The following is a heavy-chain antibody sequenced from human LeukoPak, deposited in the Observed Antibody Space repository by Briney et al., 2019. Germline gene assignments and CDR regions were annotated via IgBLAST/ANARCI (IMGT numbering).Heavy chain of an antibody. D-gene: IGHD3-16*02. CDR1: GGSISSGGYY. CDR3: ARGPGVYDYVWGSYRYGFDY. Sequence: SETLSLTCTVSGGSISSGGYYWSWIRQHPGKGLEWIGYIYYSGSTYYNPSLKSRVTISVDTSKNQFSLKLSSVTAADTAVYYCARGPGVYDYVWGSYRYGFDYWGQGTLVTVSS. J-gene: IGHJ4*02. CDR2: IYYSGST. V-gene: IGHV4-31*03.